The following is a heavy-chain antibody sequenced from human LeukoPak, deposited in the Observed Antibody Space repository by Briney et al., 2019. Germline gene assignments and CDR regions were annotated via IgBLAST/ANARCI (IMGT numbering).Heavy chain of an antibody. Sequence: PSEPLSLTCAVSGYSISSGYYWGWIRQPPGKGLEWIGSIYYSGSTYYNPSLKSRVAISVDTSKNQFSLKLSSVTAADTAVYYCARVAPTTNPPQRPFDYWGQGTLVTVSS. J-gene: IGHJ4*02. V-gene: IGHV4-38-2*01. CDR1: GYSISSGYY. D-gene: IGHD6-25*01. CDR3: ARVAPTTNPPQRPFDY. CDR2: IYYSGST.